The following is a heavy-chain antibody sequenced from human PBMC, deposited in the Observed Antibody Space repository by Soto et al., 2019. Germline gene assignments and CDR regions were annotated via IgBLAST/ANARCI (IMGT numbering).Heavy chain of an antibody. D-gene: IGHD2-15*01. V-gene: IGHV3-9*01. J-gene: IGHJ4*02. CDR1: GFTFDDYA. CDR3: AKDLGGYSDY. Sequence: EVQLVESGGGLVQPGRSLRLSCAASGFTFDDYAMHWVRQAPGKGLEWVSGISWNSGSIGYADSVKGRFTISRDNAKNSLYLQMNSLRAEDTALYYCAKDLGGYSDYWGQGTLVTVSS. CDR2: ISWNSGSI.